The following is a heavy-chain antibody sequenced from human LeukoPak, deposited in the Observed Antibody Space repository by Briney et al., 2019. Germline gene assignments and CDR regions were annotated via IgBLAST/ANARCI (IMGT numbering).Heavy chain of an antibody. V-gene: IGHV4-59*11. CDR1: TDSFSSHY. Sequence: SETLSLTCAVSTDSFSSHYGTWTRHPPGEGLEGIVYISYIGSTNYNPSLKSRVTISIDTSKNQFSLKLSSVTAADTAVYYCARDVVTVSKGFDIWGQGTMVSVSS. CDR2: ISYIGST. D-gene: IGHD4-17*01. J-gene: IGHJ3*02. CDR3: ARDVVTVSKGFDI.